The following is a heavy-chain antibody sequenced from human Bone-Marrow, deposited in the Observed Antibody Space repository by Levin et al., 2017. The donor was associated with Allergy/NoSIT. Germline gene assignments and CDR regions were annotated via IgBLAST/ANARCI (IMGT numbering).Heavy chain of an antibody. Sequence: SDTLSLTCAISGDSLSSNGVAWNWIRQSPSRGLEWLGRTYYRSKWYNDYAPSVKSRITINPDTSNSQFSLQLNSVIPEDTAVYSCARGRNNAFDIWGQGTIVTVSS. J-gene: IGHJ3*02. CDR2: TYYRSKWYN. V-gene: IGHV6-1*01. CDR1: GDSLSSNGVA. CDR3: ARGRNNAFDI. D-gene: IGHD1-14*01.